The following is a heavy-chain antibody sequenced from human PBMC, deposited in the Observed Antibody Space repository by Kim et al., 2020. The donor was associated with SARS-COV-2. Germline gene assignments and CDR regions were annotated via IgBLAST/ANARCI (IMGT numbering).Heavy chain of an antibody. CDR3: SRLIYGRSVPYFDY. D-gene: IGHD3-16*01. CDR2: ISSTGTTI. V-gene: IGHV3-11*01. CDR1: GFTFSDYY. J-gene: IGHJ4*02. Sequence: GGSLRLSCAASGFTFSDYYMTWIRQAPGKGLEWVSYISSTGTTIYYADSVKGRCTISRDNANNSLYLQMNSLRAEDTAVYYCSRLIYGRSVPYFDYWGQGTLVTVSS.